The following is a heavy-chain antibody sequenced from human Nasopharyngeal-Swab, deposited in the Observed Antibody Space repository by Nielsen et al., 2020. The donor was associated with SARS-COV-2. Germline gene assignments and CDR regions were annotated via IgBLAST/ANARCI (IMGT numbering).Heavy chain of an antibody. J-gene: IGHJ4*02. CDR1: GFSVTSHG. CDR2: IWYDGTNK. V-gene: IGHV3-33*01. D-gene: IGHD3-22*01. CDR3: HLSSGYDGYINY. Sequence: GRSLRLSCKASGFSVTSHGMHWVRQAPGKGLEWVAVIWYDGTNKFYADSVKGRFTISRDNSKNTLYLQMNSLRAEDTAMYYCHLSSGYDGYINYWGQGTLVTVSS.